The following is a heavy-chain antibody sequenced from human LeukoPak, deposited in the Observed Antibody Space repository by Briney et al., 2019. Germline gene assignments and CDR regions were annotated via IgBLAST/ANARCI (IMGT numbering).Heavy chain of an antibody. CDR3: ERPNIAARPGWFDP. Sequence: ESLKISCKGSGCSFTSYWRGWVRQMPGKGLEWMGIIYPGDSDTRYSPSFQGQVTISADESISTAYLQWSRLKSLYTAMYCWERPNIAARPGWFDPWGQGNLVTVSS. V-gene: IGHV5-51*01. CDR2: IYPGDSDT. CDR1: GCSFTSYW. J-gene: IGHJ5*02. D-gene: IGHD6-6*01.